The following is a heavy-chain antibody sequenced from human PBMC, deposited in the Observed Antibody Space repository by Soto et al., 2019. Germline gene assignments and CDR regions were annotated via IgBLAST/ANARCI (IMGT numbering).Heavy chain of an antibody. Sequence: QVQLVESGGSLVKPGGSLRLSCAASGFTFSDYYMSWIRQAPGKGLEWVSYIGSRSSTIFYADSVKGRFTISRDNVKNSLYLQMNSLRAEDTAVYYCASGTNGAFFVYWGQGILVTVSS. V-gene: IGHV3-11*01. D-gene: IGHD2-8*01. CDR2: IGSRSSTI. CDR1: GFTFSDYY. J-gene: IGHJ4*02. CDR3: ASGTNGAFFVY.